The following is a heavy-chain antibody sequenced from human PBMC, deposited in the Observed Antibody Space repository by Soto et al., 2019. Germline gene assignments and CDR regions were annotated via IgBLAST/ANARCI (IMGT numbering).Heavy chain of an antibody. CDR3: ARTNSRGNWAAWY. J-gene: IGHJ4*02. V-gene: IGHV4-61*01. Sequence: SETLSLTCTISGDSVSSGSYYWSWIRQAPGEGVEWIGYIELSGKKNYNSSVTSRVTISINTSKIQLSLTLKYVTAAHTAVYSCARTNSRGNWAAWYWGQGTLVTVSS. CDR2: IELSGKK. CDR1: GDSVSSGSYY. D-gene: IGHD3-22*01.